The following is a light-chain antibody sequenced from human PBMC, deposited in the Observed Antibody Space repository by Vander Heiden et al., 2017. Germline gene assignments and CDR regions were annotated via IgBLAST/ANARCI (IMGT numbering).Light chain of an antibody. CDR1: QSIDSY. CDR2: AAS. J-gene: IGKJ1*01. CDR3: QQTERTPKVWT. V-gene: IGKV1-39*01. Sequence: DIQMTQSPSSLSASVGDRVTITCRASQSIDSYVNWYQQKPGKAPKRLIYAASSLQSGVPERVRGSGSGRDFTLTISSLQPEDFATYNCQQTERTPKVWTFGQGTKGKSN.